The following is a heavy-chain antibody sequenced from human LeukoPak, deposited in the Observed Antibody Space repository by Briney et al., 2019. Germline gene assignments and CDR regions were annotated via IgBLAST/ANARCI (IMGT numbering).Heavy chain of an antibody. CDR3: ARSPTYYYDSGGYSLWYFDL. V-gene: IGHV4-59*01. J-gene: IGHJ2*01. CDR1: GGYIGSYY. Sequence: SETLSLTCTVSGGYIGSYYWNWIRQPPGKGLEWIGYIYYRGITNYNPSLKSRVTISVDTSKNQFSLKLSSVTAADTAVYYCARSPTYYYDSGGYSLWYFDLWGRGTLVTVSS. D-gene: IGHD3-22*01. CDR2: IYYRGIT.